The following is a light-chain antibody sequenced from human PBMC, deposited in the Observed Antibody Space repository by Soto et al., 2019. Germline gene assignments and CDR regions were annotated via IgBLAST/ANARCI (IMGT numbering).Light chain of an antibody. CDR1: QSVSSNY. V-gene: IGKV3-20*01. CDR3: QQYASSPIT. CDR2: GAS. J-gene: IGKJ5*01. Sequence: EIVLTQSPGTLSLSPGERATLSCRASQSVSSNYLAWYQQKRGQAPRLLIYGASTRATGIPDRFSGSGSGTDFPLTITRLEPEDFAVYSCQQYASSPITFGHGTRLEIK.